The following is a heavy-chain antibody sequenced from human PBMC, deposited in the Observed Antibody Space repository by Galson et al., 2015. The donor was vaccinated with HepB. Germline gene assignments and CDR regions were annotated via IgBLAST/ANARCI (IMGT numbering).Heavy chain of an antibody. CDR1: GFTFSGHA. CDR2: ISSNGGST. J-gene: IGHJ4*02. V-gene: IGHV3-64D*06. D-gene: IGHD3-10*01. Sequence: SLRLSSVDPGFTFSGHALHCARQAQRKGLEYVSAISSNGGSTYYADSVKGRFTISRDNSKNTLYLQMSSLRAEDTAVYYCVKGHGYGSGSYLVGGYFDYWGQGTLVTVSS. CDR3: VKGHGYGSGSYLVGGYFDY.